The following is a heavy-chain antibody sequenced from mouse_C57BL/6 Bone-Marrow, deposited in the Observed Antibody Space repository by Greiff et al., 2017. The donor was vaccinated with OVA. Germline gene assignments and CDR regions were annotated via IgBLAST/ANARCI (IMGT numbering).Heavy chain of an antibody. CDR1: GYTFTNYW. CDR2: IYPGDGDT. Sequence: QVQLQQSGAELVRPGTSVKMSCKASGYTFTNYWIGWAKQRPGKGLEWIGRIYPGDGDTNYNGKFKGKATLTADKSSSTAYMQLSSLTSEDSAVYFCARIRGNWYFDVWGTGTTVTVSS. D-gene: IGHD1-1*02. V-gene: IGHV1-63*01. J-gene: IGHJ1*03. CDR3: ARIRGNWYFDV.